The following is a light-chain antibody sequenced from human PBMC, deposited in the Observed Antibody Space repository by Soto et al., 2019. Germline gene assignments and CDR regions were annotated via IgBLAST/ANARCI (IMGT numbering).Light chain of an antibody. V-gene: IGKV3-15*01. CDR3: QQYNNWPRT. J-gene: IGKJ1*01. CDR1: QTISTN. Sequence: EVVMTQSPVTLSVSPGESAALSCRASQTISTNLAWYQQKPGQAPRLLIYSASSRATGLPARFSGSGSGTEFTLTISSLESEDLGVYYCQQYNNWPRTFGQGTKVEIK. CDR2: SAS.